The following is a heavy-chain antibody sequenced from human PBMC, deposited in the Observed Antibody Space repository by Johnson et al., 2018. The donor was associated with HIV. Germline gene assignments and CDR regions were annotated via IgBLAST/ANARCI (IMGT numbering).Heavy chain of an antibody. CDR2: ISWNSGSI. CDR3: ARDYETI. D-gene: IGHD3-16*01. Sequence: VQLVESGGGVVQPGRSLRLSCAASGFTFDDYAMHWVRQAPGKGLEWVSGISWNSGSIGYADSVKGRFTISRDNAKNSLYLQMNSLRAEDTAVYYCARDYETIWGQGTMVTVSS. V-gene: IGHV3-9*01. CDR1: GFTFDDYA. J-gene: IGHJ3*02.